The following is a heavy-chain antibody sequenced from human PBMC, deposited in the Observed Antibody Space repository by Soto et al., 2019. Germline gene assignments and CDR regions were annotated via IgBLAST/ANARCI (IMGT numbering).Heavy chain of an antibody. V-gene: IGHV1-58*01. CDR1: GFTFFTSA. CDR2: IVVGSGNT. Sequence: SVKVSCKASGFTFFTSAVQWVRQARGQGLEWIGWIVVGSGNTNYAQNFQERVTITRDMSTNTAYMELTSLRSEDTAVYYCAADPYCGGDCYFDYWGQGIMVTV. CDR3: AADPYCGGDCYFDY. J-gene: IGHJ4*02. D-gene: IGHD2-21*02.